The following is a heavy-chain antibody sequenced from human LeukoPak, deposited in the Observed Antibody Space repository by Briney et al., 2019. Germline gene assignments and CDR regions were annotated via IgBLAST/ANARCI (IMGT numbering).Heavy chain of an antibody. CDR2: INHSGST. J-gene: IGHJ4*02. CDR1: GGSFSGYY. D-gene: IGHD1-26*01. V-gene: IGHV4-34*01. Sequence: KPSETLSLTCAVYGGSFSGYYWSWIRQPPGKGLEWIGEINHSGSTNYNPSLKSRVTISVDTSKNQFSLKLSSVTAADTAVYYCARAVNIVGATCHFDYWGQGTLVTVSS. CDR3: ARAVNIVGATCHFDY.